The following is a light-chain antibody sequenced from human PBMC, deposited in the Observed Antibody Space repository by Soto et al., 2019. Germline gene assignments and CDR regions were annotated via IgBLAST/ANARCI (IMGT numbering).Light chain of an antibody. V-gene: IGLV1-51*01. CDR1: TSNIGNRY. CDR2: DNY. CDR3: AAWDDSLNGPNWV. Sequence: QSVLTQPPSVSAAPGQKVTISCSGSTSNIGNRYVSWYQQLPGSAPKLLIYDNYKRPSGVPDRFSGSKSGTSASLAISGLQSEDEADYYCAAWDDSLNGPNWVFGGGTKLTVL. J-gene: IGLJ3*02.